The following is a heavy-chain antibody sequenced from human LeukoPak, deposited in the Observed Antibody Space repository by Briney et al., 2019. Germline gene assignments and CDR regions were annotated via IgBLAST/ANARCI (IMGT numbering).Heavy chain of an antibody. V-gene: IGHV1-46*01. CDR2: INPSGGST. Sequence: ASVKVSCKASGYTFTSYYMHWVRQAPGQGPEWMGIINPSGGSTSYAQKFQGRVNMTTDTSTSTAYMELRSLRSDDTAVYYCARDQGYYFDYWGQGTLVTVSS. J-gene: IGHJ4*02. CDR3: ARDQGYYFDY. CDR1: GYTFTSYY.